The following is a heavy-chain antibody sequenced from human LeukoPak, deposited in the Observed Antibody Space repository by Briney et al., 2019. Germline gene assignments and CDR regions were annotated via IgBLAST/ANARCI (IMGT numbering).Heavy chain of an antibody. J-gene: IGHJ4*02. CDR2: ISGDGVSI. V-gene: IGHV3-43*02. CDR1: GLPIADFA. CDR3: ARESGKFDY. Sequence: GGSLRLSCVVSGLPIADFAMHWVRQAPGKGLEWVSLISGDGVSIFYADSVKGRFSISRDNSKNSLSLEMNSLRTEDTAMYYCARESGKFDYWGQGTLVAVSS.